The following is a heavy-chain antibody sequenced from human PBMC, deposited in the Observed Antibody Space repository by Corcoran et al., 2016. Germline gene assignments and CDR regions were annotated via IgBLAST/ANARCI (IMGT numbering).Heavy chain of an antibody. D-gene: IGHD3-3*01. CDR3: ARSLSYDFWSGYTYYFDY. Sequence: QLQLQESGPGLVKPSETLSLTCTVSGGSISSSSYYWGWIRQPPGKGLEWIGSIYYSGSTYYNPSLKSRVTISVDTSKNQFSLKLSSVTVADTAVYYCARSLSYDFWSGYTYYFDYWGQGTLVTVSS. CDR2: IYYSGST. J-gene: IGHJ4*02. V-gene: IGHV4-39*01. CDR1: GGSISSSSYY.